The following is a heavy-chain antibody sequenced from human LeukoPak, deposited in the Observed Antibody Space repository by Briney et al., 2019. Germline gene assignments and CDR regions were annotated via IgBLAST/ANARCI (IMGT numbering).Heavy chain of an antibody. CDR2: ISRSSSAI. D-gene: IGHD1-26*01. CDR3: ARDSGTYSTQY. Sequence: GGSLRLSCAASGFTFSSYSMNWVRQAPGKGLEWVSYISRSSSAIYYADSVKGRFTISRDDGKNSLYLQMNSQRDGDTAVYFCARDSGTYSTQYWGQGTLVTVSS. CDR1: GFTFSSYS. J-gene: IGHJ4*02. V-gene: IGHV3-48*02.